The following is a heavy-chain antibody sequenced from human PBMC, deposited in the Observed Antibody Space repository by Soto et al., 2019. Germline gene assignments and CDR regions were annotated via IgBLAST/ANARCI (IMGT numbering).Heavy chain of an antibody. V-gene: IGHV4-59*01. CDR2: IYYSGST. CDR3: ARITRWIAVARTFDY. J-gene: IGHJ4*02. D-gene: IGHD6-19*01. CDR1: GDSINGYF. Sequence: SETLSLTCSVSGDSINGYFWSWIRQPPGKGLEWIGYIYYSGSTNYNPSLKSRVTMSVDTSKNQFTLNLTSVTAADTAVYYCARITRWIAVARTFDYWGQGTPVTVSS.